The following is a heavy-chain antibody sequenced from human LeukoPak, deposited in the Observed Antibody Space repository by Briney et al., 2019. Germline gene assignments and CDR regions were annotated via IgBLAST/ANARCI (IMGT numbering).Heavy chain of an antibody. J-gene: IGHJ4*02. D-gene: IGHD2-21*02. CDR3: ARGNVVVTAATFDY. CDR2: ISGSGGST. CDR1: GFTFSSYG. Sequence: GTLRLSCAASGFTFSSYGMSWVRQAPGKGLEWVSAISGSGGSTYYADSVKGRFTISRDNSKNTLYLQMNSLRAEDTAVYYCARGNVVVTAATFDYWGQGTLVTVSS. V-gene: IGHV3-23*01.